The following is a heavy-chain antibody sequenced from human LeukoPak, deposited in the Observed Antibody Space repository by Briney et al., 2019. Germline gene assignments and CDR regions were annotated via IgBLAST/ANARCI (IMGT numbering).Heavy chain of an antibody. CDR3: AKGHTYYYDRSGYYDY. Sequence: GGSLRLSCAASGFTFDDYAMHWVRQDPGKGLEWVSGISWNSGSIGYADSVKGRFTISRDNAKNSVYLQMNSLRAEDMALYYCAKGHTYYYDRSGYYDYWGQGTLVTVSS. CDR1: GFTFDDYA. J-gene: IGHJ4*02. CDR2: ISWNSGSI. V-gene: IGHV3-9*03. D-gene: IGHD3-22*01.